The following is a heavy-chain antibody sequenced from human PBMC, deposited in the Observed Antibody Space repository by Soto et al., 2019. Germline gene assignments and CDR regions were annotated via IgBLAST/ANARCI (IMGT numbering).Heavy chain of an antibody. Sequence: VQLVESGGGVVQPGRSLRLSCAASGFTFSSYGMHWVRQAPGKGLEWVAVIWYDGSNKYYADSVKGRFTISRDNSKNTLYLQMNSLRAEDTAVYYCARRSPAVAGTFDYWGQGTLVTVSS. J-gene: IGHJ4*02. CDR1: GFTFSSYG. V-gene: IGHV3-33*01. D-gene: IGHD6-19*01. CDR2: IWYDGSNK. CDR3: ARRSPAVAGTFDY.